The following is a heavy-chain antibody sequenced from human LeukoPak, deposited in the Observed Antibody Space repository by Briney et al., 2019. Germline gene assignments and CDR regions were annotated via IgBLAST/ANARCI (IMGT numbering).Heavy chain of an antibody. J-gene: IGHJ3*02. CDR2: FYYTGNT. Sequence: SETLSLTCTVSGGSISSGSYYWGWIRQPPGKGLDWIGSFYYTGNTYYNPSLKSRVTISVDTSKNQFSLKLSSVTAADTAVYHCARQIAGGGEWAFDMWGQGTMVTVSS. CDR3: ARQIAGGGEWAFDM. CDR1: GGSISSGSYY. V-gene: IGHV4-39*01. D-gene: IGHD6-13*01.